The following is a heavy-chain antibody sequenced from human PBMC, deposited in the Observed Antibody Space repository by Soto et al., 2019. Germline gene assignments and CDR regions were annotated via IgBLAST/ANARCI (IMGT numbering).Heavy chain of an antibody. Sequence: SETLSLTCAVYGGSFSGYYWSWIRQPPGKGLEWIGEINHSGSTNYNPSLKSRVTISVDTSKNQFSLKLSSVTAADTAVYYCARGDLPYYYDSSGYGWTGLWQMTRSGFDYWGQGTLVTVSS. D-gene: IGHD3-22*01. J-gene: IGHJ4*02. CDR3: ARGDLPYYYDSSGYGWTGLWQMTRSGFDY. CDR1: GGSFSGYY. CDR2: INHSGST. V-gene: IGHV4-34*01.